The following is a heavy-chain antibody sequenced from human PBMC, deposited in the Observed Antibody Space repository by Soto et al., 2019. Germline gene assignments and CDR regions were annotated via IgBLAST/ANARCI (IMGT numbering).Heavy chain of an antibody. V-gene: IGHV1-18*01. CDR2: ISAYNGNT. CDR3: ARDQAMAQFDY. D-gene: IGHD5-18*01. Sequence: QVQLVQSGAEVKKPGASVKVSCKASGYTFTSYGISRVRQAPGQGREWMEWISAYNGNTKYAQNLQGRVTLTTDTSTRTAYMALRSLRSDDTAVYYRARDQAMAQFDYWGEGTLVTVSS. CDR1: GYTFTSYG. J-gene: IGHJ4*02.